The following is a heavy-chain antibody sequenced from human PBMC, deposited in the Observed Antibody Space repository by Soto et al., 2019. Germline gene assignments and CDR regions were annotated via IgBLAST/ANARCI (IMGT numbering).Heavy chain of an antibody. D-gene: IGHD3-9*01. J-gene: IGHJ4*01. Sequence: QVQLQESGPGLVKPSQTLSLTCTVSGGSISSGGYYWRWIRQHHGKGLEWIGYIYDSGSTYYYPALKSRVTIAVDTSKNQFSLRLSSVTAADTAVYYWARGGGPRKKADWLLYFDCWCLGTLVTDSS. CDR3: ARGGGPRKKADWLLYFDC. V-gene: IGHV4-31*03. CDR1: GGSISSGGYY. CDR2: IYDSGST.